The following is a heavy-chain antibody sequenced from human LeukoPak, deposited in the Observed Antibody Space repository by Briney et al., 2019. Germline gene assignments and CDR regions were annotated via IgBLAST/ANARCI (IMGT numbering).Heavy chain of an antibody. CDR1: GVTFRNHW. CDR3: ARDFAMGSTPGDDFDF. CDR2: IRSDGTHT. J-gene: IGHJ4*02. D-gene: IGHD1-26*01. V-gene: IGHV3-74*01. Sequence: PGGSLRLSCAASGVTFRNHWMRWVRQPPGEGLVWVSRIRSDGTHTSYADSVKGRFTISRDNPQNPLYLQMNSLRAEDTAVYYCARDFAMGSTPGDDFDFWGQGTLVTVSS.